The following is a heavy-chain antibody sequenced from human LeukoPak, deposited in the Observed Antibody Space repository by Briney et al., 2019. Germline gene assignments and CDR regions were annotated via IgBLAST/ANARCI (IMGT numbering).Heavy chain of an antibody. D-gene: IGHD2-21*01. Sequence: GGSLRLSCAASGFTFSSYSMNWVRQAPGKGLEWVSSISSSSSYIYYADSVKGRFTISRDNAENSLYLQMNSLRAEDTAVYYCARDVIGSSWFDPWGQGTLVTVSA. V-gene: IGHV3-21*01. CDR3: ARDVIGSSWFDP. CDR1: GFTFSSYS. CDR2: ISSSSSYI. J-gene: IGHJ5*02.